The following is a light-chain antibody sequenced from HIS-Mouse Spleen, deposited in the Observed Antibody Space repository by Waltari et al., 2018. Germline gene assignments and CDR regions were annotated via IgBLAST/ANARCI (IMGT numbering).Light chain of an antibody. Sequence: DIVMTQSPDSLAVSLGERATINCKSSQSVLYSSNNKTYLAWYQQKPGLPPKLLIYWASTRESGVPDRFSGSGSGTDFTLTISSLQAEDVAVYYCQQYYSTPLTFGGGTKVEIK. V-gene: IGKV4-1*01. CDR2: WAS. J-gene: IGKJ4*01. CDR3: QQYYSTPLT. CDR1: QSVLYSSNNKTY.